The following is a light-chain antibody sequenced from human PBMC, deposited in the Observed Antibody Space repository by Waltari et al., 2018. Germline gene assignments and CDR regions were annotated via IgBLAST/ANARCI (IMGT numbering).Light chain of an antibody. J-gene: IGLJ1*01. V-gene: IGLV2-14*01. Sequence: QSALSQPPSVSGCLGRSFTLSCSATSRAVGGFKYASWYQQHPGKAPKVVIYDVFRRPSGVSNRFSGSKSGNTASLTISGLQAEDEADYYCSSYTTSSACVFGTGTKVTVL. CDR3: SSYTTSSACV. CDR1: SRAVGGFKY. CDR2: DVF.